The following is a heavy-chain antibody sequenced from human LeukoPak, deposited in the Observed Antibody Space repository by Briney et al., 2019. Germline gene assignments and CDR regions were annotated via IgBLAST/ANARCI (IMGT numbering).Heavy chain of an antibody. V-gene: IGHV1-18*01. D-gene: IGHD2-2*01. J-gene: IGHJ6*03. CDR2: ITTYNGNT. CDR1: GYTFTSYG. CDR3: ARGIVPAARDYYYYYMDV. Sequence: ASVKASCKASGYTFTSYGLSWVRQAPGQGLEWMGRITTYNGNTKYAQNLQGRVTMTADTSTSTAYMELRSLRSDDTAVYYCARGIVPAARDYYYYYMDVWGKGTTVTVSS.